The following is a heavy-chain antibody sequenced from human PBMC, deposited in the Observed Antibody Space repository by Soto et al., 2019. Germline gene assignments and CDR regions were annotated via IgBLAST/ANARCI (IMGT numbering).Heavy chain of an antibody. Sequence: QVQLVQSGPEVKKPGASAKVSCKASGYTFTNYGISWVRQAPGQGLEWMGWISPYNGDTNYAQKFQGRDTMTNDTSTSRAYMELRSLRSDDTAVYYCASLRGYYHLWGQGTLVTVSS. CDR2: ISPYNGDT. V-gene: IGHV1-18*01. CDR1: GYTFTNYG. J-gene: IGHJ5*02. D-gene: IGHD3-22*01. CDR3: ASLRGYYHL.